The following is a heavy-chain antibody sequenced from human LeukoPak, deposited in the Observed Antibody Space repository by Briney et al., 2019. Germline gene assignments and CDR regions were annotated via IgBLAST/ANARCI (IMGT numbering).Heavy chain of an antibody. CDR1: GYTFTTYW. V-gene: IGHV5-51*01. D-gene: IGHD6-13*01. CDR3: VRHGLGSSWFGFDY. J-gene: IGHJ4*02. CDR2: IYPGDSDP. Sequence: GESLKISCKGSGYTFTTYWIGWVRQMPGKGLEWMGIIYPGDSDPRYSPSFQAQVTISGDTSISTAYLQWRSMKASDSAMYYCVRHGLGSSWFGFDYWGQGTLVTVFS.